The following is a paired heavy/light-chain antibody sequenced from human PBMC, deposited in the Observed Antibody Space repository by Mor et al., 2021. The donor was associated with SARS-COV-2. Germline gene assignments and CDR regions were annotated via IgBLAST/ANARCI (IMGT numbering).Light chain of an antibody. CDR2: TTS. V-gene: IGKV1-39*01. Sequence: DIQMTQSPSSLSASVGDRVTITCRASQSIDSYVNWYQKRPGKAPNLLIYTTSSLQSGVPSRFSGSGSGTDFTLTISSLQPQDFGDYYCQQTYMTPLTFGGGTKV. J-gene: IGKJ4*01. CDR1: QSIDSY. CDR3: QQTYMTPLT.
Heavy chain of an antibody. CDR3: AKDGSLIGYSSRENRLDS. CDR1: GFTFKDFA. V-gene: IGHV3-9*01. Sequence: EVQLVESGGGLVQPGRSLRLSCAASGFTFKDFAMHWVRQSPGKGLEWVSGISWNSGTTGYADSVEGRFTISRDNAKNSLYLQMNSLRPEDTAFYYCAKDGSLIGYSSRENRLDSWGQGTLVTVSS. J-gene: IGHJ5*01. D-gene: IGHD2-2*03. CDR2: ISWNSGTT.